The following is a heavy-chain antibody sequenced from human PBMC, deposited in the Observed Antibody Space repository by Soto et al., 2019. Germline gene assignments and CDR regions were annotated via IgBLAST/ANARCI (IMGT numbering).Heavy chain of an antibody. CDR2: INHEGSNT. CDR1: GFIFSDFW. CDR3: ARDGEPSYYHFGLDV. D-gene: IGHD3-3*02. Sequence: GGSLRLSCAASGFIFSDFWMHWVRQVPGEGLVWVSRINHEGSNTNYADFVRGRFTISRDNSKKMLYLQMNSLRAEDAAAYYFARDGEPSYYHFGLDVLGPGTTVNGSS. J-gene: IGHJ6*02. V-gene: IGHV3-74*01.